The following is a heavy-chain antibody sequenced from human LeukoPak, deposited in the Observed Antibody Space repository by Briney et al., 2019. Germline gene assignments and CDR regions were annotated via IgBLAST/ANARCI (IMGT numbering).Heavy chain of an antibody. CDR2: IYTGGST. CDR3: ARDLGRYDSNQGPLDAFDI. D-gene: IGHD3-22*01. J-gene: IGHJ3*02. CDR1: GFTVSSNY. V-gene: IGHV3-53*01. Sequence: PGWSLSLSCAASGFTVSSNYMSWVRQAPGRGLEWVSVIYTGGSTYYADSVKGRFTISRDNSKNTLYLQMNSLRAEDTAVYYCARDLGRYDSNQGPLDAFDIWGQGTMVTVSS.